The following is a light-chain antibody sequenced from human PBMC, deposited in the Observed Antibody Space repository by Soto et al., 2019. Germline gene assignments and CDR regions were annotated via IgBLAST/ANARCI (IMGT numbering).Light chain of an antibody. CDR3: QQFGSSPPRIT. CDR1: QNVVLS. V-gene: IGKV3-20*01. CDR2: XAY. Sequence: EIVFTQSPATLSASLGERATLSCSASQNVVLSFAWYQHKPGQAPRLLIXXAYXRAAGIPDSFSGSGSGTDFTLTISRLEPEDFSVYYCQQFGSSPPRITFGQGTRLEI. J-gene: IGKJ5*01.